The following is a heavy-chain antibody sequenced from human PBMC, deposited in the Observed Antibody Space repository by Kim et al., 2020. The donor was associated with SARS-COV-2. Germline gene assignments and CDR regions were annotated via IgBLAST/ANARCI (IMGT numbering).Heavy chain of an antibody. D-gene: IGHD4-4*01. CDR2: IYLDGRI. V-gene: IGHV3-53*01. CDR3: ARDPRDGYSFFDY. J-gene: IGHJ4*02. CDR1: GMIVSDYH. Sequence: GGSLRLSCAASGMIVSDYHINWVRQAPGKGLEWVSIIYLDGRISYADSVRGRFTISRDNSKNTVYLQMNSLRAEDTAIYYCARDPRDGYSFFDYWGQGTLLAVSS.